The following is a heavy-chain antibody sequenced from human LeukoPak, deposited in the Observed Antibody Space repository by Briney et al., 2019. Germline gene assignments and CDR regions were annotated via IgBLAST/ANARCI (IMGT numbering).Heavy chain of an antibody. J-gene: IGHJ6*03. CDR3: ARQHDSYYYYYIDV. CDR1: GYSISNGYY. Sequence: SETLSLTCAVSGYSISNGYYWVWIRPPPGRGVEWIGSLYHSDSAYYNTSLRSRVSMSVDTSKNQFSLTLSFVTAADTAVYYCARQHDSYYYYYIDVWGSGTTVTVSS. V-gene: IGHV4-38-2*01. CDR2: LYHSDSA.